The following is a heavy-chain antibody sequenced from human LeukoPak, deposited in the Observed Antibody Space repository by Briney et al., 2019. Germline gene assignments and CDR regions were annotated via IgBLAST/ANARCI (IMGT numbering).Heavy chain of an antibody. CDR3: ARDPTSYYYDSSGYLY. D-gene: IGHD3-22*01. Sequence: ASVKVSCTASGYTFTGYYMHWVRQAPGQGLEWMGWINPNSGGTNYAQKFQGRVTMTRDTSISTAYMELSRLRSDDTAVYYCARDPTSYYYDSSGYLYWGQGTLVTVSS. CDR1: GYTFTGYY. J-gene: IGHJ4*02. V-gene: IGHV1-2*02. CDR2: INPNSGGT.